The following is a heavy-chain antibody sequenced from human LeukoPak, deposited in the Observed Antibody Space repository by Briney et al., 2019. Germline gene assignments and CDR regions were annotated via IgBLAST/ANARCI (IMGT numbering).Heavy chain of an antibody. J-gene: IGHJ4*02. V-gene: IGHV3-30*18. D-gene: IGHD2/OR15-2a*01. Sequence: PARSLRLSCAASGFTFSNYGRHRHRHAPGKGRVWWAVISYDGSNKYYADSVKGRFTISRDNSKNTLYLQMNSLRAEDTAVYSCAKGSMKGYWGQGNLVTVSS. CDR1: GFTFSNYG. CDR2: ISYDGSNK. CDR3: AKGSMKGY.